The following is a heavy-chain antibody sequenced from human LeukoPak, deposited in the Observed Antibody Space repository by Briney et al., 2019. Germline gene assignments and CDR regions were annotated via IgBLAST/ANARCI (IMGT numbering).Heavy chain of an antibody. CDR1: GGSISSYY. J-gene: IGHJ5*02. CDR2: IYTSGST. D-gene: IGHD3-10*01. Sequence: SETLSLTCTVSGGSISSYYWSWIRQPAGKGLEWIGRIYTSGSTNYNPSLKSRVTMSVDTSKNQFSLKLSSATAADTAVYYCARASRLWFGELSLGWFDPWGQGTLVTVSS. CDR3: ARASRLWFGELSLGWFDP. V-gene: IGHV4-4*07.